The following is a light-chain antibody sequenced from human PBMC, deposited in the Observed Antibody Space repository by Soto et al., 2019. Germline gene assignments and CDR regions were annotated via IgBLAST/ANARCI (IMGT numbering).Light chain of an antibody. Sequence: QSVLTQPASVSGSPGQSITISCTGTSSDVGGYNYVSWFQHHPGKAPKLIIYEVSYRPSGVSNRFSGSKSGDTASLTISGLQAEDEADYYCASYAGNSRYVFGTGTKVTVL. V-gene: IGLV2-14*01. CDR3: ASYAGNSRYV. CDR1: SSDVGGYNY. J-gene: IGLJ1*01. CDR2: EVS.